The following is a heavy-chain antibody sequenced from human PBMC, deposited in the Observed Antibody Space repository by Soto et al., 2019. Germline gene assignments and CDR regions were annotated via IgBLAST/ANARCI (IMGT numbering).Heavy chain of an antibody. CDR3: AKDATYYDFWSGPGKFDP. J-gene: IGHJ5*02. CDR1: GLTLRSYG. CDR2: ISYDGSNK. D-gene: IGHD3-3*01. V-gene: IGHV3-30*18. Sequence: QVQLVESGGGVVQPGRSLGLSCAASGLTLRSYGMNWVRQPPGKGLEWLAFISYDGSNKYYADPVKGRFTISRDNSKNTLYLQMNSLRAEDTAVYYCAKDATYYDFWSGPGKFDPWGQGTLVTVSS.